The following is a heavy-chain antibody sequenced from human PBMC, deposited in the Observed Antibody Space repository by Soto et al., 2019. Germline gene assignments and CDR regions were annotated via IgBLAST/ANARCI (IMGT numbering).Heavy chain of an antibody. D-gene: IGHD3-22*01. CDR3: ARKDKSGYFNWFDT. CDR2: IFPSDSDT. Sequence: GESLKISCRTSGYKFTSSWIAWVRQKPGKGLEWMGIIFPSDSDTRYSPSFQGQVTISADRSTSTVFLQWASLKASDTAVYFCARKDKSGYFNWFDTWGQGTLV. V-gene: IGHV5-51*01. CDR1: GYKFTSSW. J-gene: IGHJ5*02.